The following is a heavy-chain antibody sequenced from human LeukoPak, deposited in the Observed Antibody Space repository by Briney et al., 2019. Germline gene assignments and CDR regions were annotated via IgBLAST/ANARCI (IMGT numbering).Heavy chain of an antibody. J-gene: IGHJ4*02. Sequence: GGSLRLSCAASGFTFSSYAMSWVRQAPGKGLEWVSAISGSGGSTYYADSVKGRFTISRDNSKNTLYLQMNSRRGEDTAVYKCEKGGWSCWPFDYWGEGTLVTVSS. CDR2: ISGSGGST. CDR3: EKGGWSCWPFDY. V-gene: IGHV3-23*01. CDR1: GFTFSSYA. D-gene: IGHD6-19*01.